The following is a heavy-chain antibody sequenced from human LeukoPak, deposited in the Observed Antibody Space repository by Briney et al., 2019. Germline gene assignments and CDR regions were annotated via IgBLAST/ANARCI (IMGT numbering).Heavy chain of an antibody. CDR1: GFTFSSYA. Sequence: GGSLRLSCAASGFTFSSYAMSWVRQAPGKGLEWVSAISGSGGSTYYADSVKGRFTISRDNSKNTLYLQMNSLRAEDTAIYYCAKDPTTRGATRYFQHWGQGTLVTVSS. V-gene: IGHV3-23*01. D-gene: IGHD1-26*01. CDR3: AKDPTTRGATRYFQH. J-gene: IGHJ1*01. CDR2: ISGSGGST.